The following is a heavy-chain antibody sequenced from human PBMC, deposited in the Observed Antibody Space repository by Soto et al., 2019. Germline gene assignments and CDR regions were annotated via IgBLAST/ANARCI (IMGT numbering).Heavy chain of an antibody. CDR2: IIPIFGTA. CDR3: ARADYYYDSSGYHTNWFDP. J-gene: IGHJ5*02. D-gene: IGHD3-22*01. CDR1: GGTFSSYA. Sequence: SVKVSCKASGGTFSSYAISWVRRAPGQGLEWMGGIIPIFGTANYAQKFQGRVTITADESTSTAYMELSSLRSEDTAVYYCARADYYYDSSGYHTNWFDPWGQGTLVTVSS. V-gene: IGHV1-69*13.